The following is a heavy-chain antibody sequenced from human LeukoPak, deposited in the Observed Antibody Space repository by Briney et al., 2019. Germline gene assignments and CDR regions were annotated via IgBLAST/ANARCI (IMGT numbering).Heavy chain of an antibody. V-gene: IGHV3-23*01. Sequence: GGSLRLSCAASGFTFSSYSMNWVRQAPGKGLEWVSSISGSGGSTYYADSVKGRFTISRDNSKNTLYLQMNSLRAEDTAVYYCAKNPDYYDSSGPPYWGQGTPVTVSS. CDR2: ISGSGGST. D-gene: IGHD3-22*01. CDR1: GFTFSSYS. J-gene: IGHJ4*02. CDR3: AKNPDYYDSSGPPY.